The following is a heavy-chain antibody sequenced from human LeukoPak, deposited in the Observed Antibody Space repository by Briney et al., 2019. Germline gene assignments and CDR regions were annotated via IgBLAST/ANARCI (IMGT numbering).Heavy chain of an antibody. J-gene: IGHJ3*02. V-gene: IGHV4-61*02. D-gene: IGHD3-3*01. CDR3: ARGEGSGYYLDDAFDI. CDR2: IYTSGST. CDR1: GGSISSGSYY. Sequence: PSETLSLTCTVSGGSISSGSYYWSWIRQPAGTGLEWIGRIYTSGSTNYNPSLKSRVTISVDTSKNQFSLKLSSVTAADTAVYYCARGEGSGYYLDDAFDIWGQGTMVTVSS.